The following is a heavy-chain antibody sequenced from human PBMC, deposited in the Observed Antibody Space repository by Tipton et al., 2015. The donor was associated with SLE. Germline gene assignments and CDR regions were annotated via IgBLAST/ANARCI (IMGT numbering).Heavy chain of an antibody. V-gene: IGHV4-34*01. Sequence: LRLSCAVYGGSFSGYYWSWIRQPPGKGLEWIGEINHSGSTNYNPSHKSRVTISVDTSKNHFSLKLSSVTAADTAVYYCARGRRFLEWGYYYYGMDVWGQGTTVTVSS. CDR2: INHSGST. J-gene: IGHJ6*02. CDR1: GGSFSGYY. D-gene: IGHD3-3*01. CDR3: ARGRRFLEWGYYYYGMDV.